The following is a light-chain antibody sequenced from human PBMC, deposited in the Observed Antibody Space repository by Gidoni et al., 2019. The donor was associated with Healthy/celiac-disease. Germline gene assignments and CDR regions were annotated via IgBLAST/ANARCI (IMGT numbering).Light chain of an antibody. CDR2: AAS. Sequence: DIQMTQSPSSLSASVGDRVTITCRASQSISSYLNWYQQKPGKATKLLIYAASSLQSGVPSRLSGSGSGTECTLTISSLQTEDFATYYCQQSYSTPRTFGQGTKVEIK. V-gene: IGKV1-39*01. CDR3: QQSYSTPRT. J-gene: IGKJ1*01. CDR1: QSISSY.